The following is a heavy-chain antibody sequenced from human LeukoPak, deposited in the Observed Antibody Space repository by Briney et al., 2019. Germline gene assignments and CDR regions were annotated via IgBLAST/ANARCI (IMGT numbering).Heavy chain of an antibody. Sequence: ASVKVSCKASGYTFTGYYMHWVRQAPGQGLEWMGWINPNSGGTNYAQKFQGRVTMTRDTSISTAYMELSRLRSDDTAVYYCARDLGWLNAFDIWGQGTMVTVSS. CDR1: GYTFTGYY. J-gene: IGHJ3*02. CDR2: INPNSGGT. D-gene: IGHD5-24*01. V-gene: IGHV1-2*02. CDR3: ARDLGWLNAFDI.